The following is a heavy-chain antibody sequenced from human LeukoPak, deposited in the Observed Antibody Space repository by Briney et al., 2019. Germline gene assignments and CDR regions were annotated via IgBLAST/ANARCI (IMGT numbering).Heavy chain of an antibody. J-gene: IGHJ4*02. D-gene: IGHD6-19*01. CDR3: ARDNFSGWYRATFDY. CDR2: ISSDGFNK. CDR1: GFIFSSYG. Sequence: PGRSLRLSCAASGFIFSSYGMHWVRQAPGKGLEWVAVISSDGFNKYYADSVKGRFTISRDNSKNTLYLQMNSLRVEDTAVYYCARDNFSGWYRATFDYWGQGTLVTVSS. V-gene: IGHV3-33*05.